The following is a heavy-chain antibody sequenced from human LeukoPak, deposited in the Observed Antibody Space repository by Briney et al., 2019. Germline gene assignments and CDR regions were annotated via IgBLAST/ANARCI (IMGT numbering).Heavy chain of an antibody. CDR2: ISSSSSYI. Sequence: GGSLRLSCAASGFTFSSYSMNWVRQAPGQGLEWVSSISSSSSYIYYADSVKGRFTISRDNAKNSLYLQMNSLRAEDTAVYYCAIRSLLWFGELKGGFDYWGQGTLVTVSS. D-gene: IGHD3-10*01. CDR1: GFTFSSYS. J-gene: IGHJ4*02. V-gene: IGHV3-21*01. CDR3: AIRSLLWFGELKGGFDY.